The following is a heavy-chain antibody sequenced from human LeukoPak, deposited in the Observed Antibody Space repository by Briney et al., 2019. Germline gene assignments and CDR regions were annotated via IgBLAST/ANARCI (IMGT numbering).Heavy chain of an antibody. D-gene: IGHD2-2*01. CDR2: ISYDGSNK. Sequence: GRSLRLSCAASGFTFSSYGMHWVRQAPGKGLEWVAVISYDGSNKYYADSVKGRFTISRDNSKNTLYLRMNSLRAEDTAVYYCARDSYCSSTSCSKQHYFDYWGQGTLVTVSA. CDR1: GFTFSSYG. J-gene: IGHJ4*02. V-gene: IGHV3-30*03. CDR3: ARDSYCSSTSCSKQHYFDY.